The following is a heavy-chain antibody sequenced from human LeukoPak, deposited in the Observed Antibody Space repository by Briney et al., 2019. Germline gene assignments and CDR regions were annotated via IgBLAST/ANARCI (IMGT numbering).Heavy chain of an antibody. Sequence: AASVKVSCKASGYTSITYDINWVRQATGQGLEWMGWMNVNSGNTGYAQNFQGRLTITRNTSISTAYVELSSLRSEDTAVYYCARTPYNWGIDYWGQGTLVTVSS. J-gene: IGHJ4*02. CDR1: GYTSITYD. V-gene: IGHV1-8*03. CDR2: MNVNSGNT. D-gene: IGHD7-27*01. CDR3: ARTPYNWGIDY.